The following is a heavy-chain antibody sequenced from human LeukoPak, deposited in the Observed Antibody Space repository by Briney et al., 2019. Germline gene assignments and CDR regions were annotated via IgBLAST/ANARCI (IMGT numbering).Heavy chain of an antibody. CDR1: GLTFSSYA. CDR3: AKHLGYSSSHMDY. V-gene: IGHV3-23*01. J-gene: IGHJ4*02. CDR2: ISGGGVST. D-gene: IGHD6-13*01. Sequence: PGGSLRLSCAASGLTFSSYAMSWVRQAPGKGLEWVSAISGGGVSTYYADSVKGRFTISRDNSKNTLYLQMNSLRDEDTAVYYCAKHLGYSSSHMDYWGQGTLVTVSS.